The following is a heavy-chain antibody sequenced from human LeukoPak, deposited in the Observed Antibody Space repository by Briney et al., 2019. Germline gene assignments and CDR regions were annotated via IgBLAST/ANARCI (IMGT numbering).Heavy chain of an antibody. CDR3: ARGRRYRWIQLWFEY. V-gene: IGHV1-69*05. J-gene: IGHJ4*02. CDR2: IIPIFGTA. D-gene: IGHD5-18*01. Sequence: ASVKVSYKASGGTFSSYAISWVRQAPGQGLEWMGGIIPIFGTANYAQKFQGRVTMTRDTSISTAYMELSRLRSDDTAVYYCARGRRYRWIQLWFEYWGQGTLVTVSS. CDR1: GGTFSSYA.